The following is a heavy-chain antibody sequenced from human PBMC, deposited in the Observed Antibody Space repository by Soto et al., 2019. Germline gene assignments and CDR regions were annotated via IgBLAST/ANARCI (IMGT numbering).Heavy chain of an antibody. CDR3: AKGSHYYHTSGHDY. V-gene: IGHV3-23*01. J-gene: IGHJ4*02. CDR1: GFTFNSYA. D-gene: IGHD3-22*01. CDR2: ISGSGGYV. Sequence: GSLRLSCAASGFTFNSYAMSWVRHAPGKVLEWVSDISGSGGYVYYADLVKGRVTISRDNSKNTLYLQMNSLRAEDTAIYYCAKGSHYYHTSGHDYWGQGTLVTVSS.